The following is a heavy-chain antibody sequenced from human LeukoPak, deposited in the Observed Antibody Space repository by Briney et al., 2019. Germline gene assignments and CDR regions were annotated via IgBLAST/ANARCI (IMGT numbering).Heavy chain of an antibody. CDR2: INPTGGST. CDR3: ARLNEDTYYYDSSGYYFDY. J-gene: IGHJ4*02. Sequence: ASVKVSCKASGYTFISYQMHWVRQAPGQGLEWMGIINPTGGSTSHAQKFQGRVTMTRDTSTSTVYMELSSLRSDDTAVYYCARLNEDTYYYDSSGYYFDYWGQGTLVTVSS. D-gene: IGHD3-22*01. V-gene: IGHV1-46*01. CDR1: GYTFISYQ.